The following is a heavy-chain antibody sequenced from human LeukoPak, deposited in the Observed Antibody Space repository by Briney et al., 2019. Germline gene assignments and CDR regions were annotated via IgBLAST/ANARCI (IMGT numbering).Heavy chain of an antibody. Sequence: GGSLRLSCAAPGFTFSSYSMNWVRQAPGKGLEWVSSISSSSSYIYYADSVKGRFTISRDNAKNSLYLQMNSLRAEDTAVYYCAGSGTRYYYYYMDVWGKGTTVTVSS. J-gene: IGHJ6*03. V-gene: IGHV3-21*01. CDR1: GFTFSSYS. CDR2: ISSSSSYI. CDR3: AGSGTRYYYYYMDV. D-gene: IGHD3-10*01.